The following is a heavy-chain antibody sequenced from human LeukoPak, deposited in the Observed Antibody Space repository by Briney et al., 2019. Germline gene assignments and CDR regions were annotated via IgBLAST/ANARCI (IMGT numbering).Heavy chain of an antibody. D-gene: IGHD2-15*01. V-gene: IGHV1-2*02. CDR2: INPNSGGT. Sequence: ASVKVSCKASGYTFIDYYLQWARQAPGQGLEWMGWINPNSGGTEYVQKFQGRVTMTRDTSINTAYMELSRLRSDDTAVYYCARDHCSAGGCYENYYYGMDVWGQGTTVIVSS. CDR3: ARDHCSAGGCYENYYYGMDV. J-gene: IGHJ6*02. CDR1: GYTFIDYY.